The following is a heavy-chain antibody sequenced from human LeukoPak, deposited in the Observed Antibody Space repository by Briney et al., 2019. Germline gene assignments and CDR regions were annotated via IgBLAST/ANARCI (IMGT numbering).Heavy chain of an antibody. J-gene: IGHJ3*02. CDR1: GYTFTNYY. D-gene: IGHD2-21*02. CDR2: INPSGGST. CDR3: ARDCSGGDCYLDVFDI. Sequence: ASVKVSCKASGYTFTNYYMHWVRQAPGQGLEWMGVINPSGGSTTYAQNFQGRVTMTRDTSTTTVYMEVSSLRSEDTAAYFCARDCSGGDCYLDVFDIWGQGTLVTVSS. V-gene: IGHV1-46*01.